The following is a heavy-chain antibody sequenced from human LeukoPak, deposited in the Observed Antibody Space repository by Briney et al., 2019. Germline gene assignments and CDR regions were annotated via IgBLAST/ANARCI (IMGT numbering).Heavy chain of an antibody. CDR2: INSDGSST. J-gene: IGHJ6*03. CDR3: ARAGYGSGRDYYYMDV. Sequence: GGSLRLSCAASGFTFSSYWMHWVRQAPGKGLVWVSRINSDGSSTSYADSVKGRFTISRDNAKNSLYLQMNSLRAEDTAVYYCARAGYGSGRDYYYMDVWGKGTTVTISS. CDR1: GFTFSSYW. D-gene: IGHD3-10*01. V-gene: IGHV3-74*01.